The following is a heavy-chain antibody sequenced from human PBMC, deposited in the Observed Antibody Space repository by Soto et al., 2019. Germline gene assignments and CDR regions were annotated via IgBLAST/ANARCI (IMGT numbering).Heavy chain of an antibody. CDR2: INRDGSNT. J-gene: IGHJ6*03. Sequence: EVQLVESGGGLVQPGGSLRLSCAASGFTFSSHWMHWVRQAPGKGLVWVSRINRDGSNTSYADSVQGRSTISRDNAKNTLYLDIHKLTAEDTAVYYCASDNSAFWSGVFYYYLDVWGKGTTVTVPS. D-gene: IGHD3-3*01. V-gene: IGHV3-74*01. CDR3: ASDNSAFWSGVFYYYLDV. CDR1: GFTFSSHW.